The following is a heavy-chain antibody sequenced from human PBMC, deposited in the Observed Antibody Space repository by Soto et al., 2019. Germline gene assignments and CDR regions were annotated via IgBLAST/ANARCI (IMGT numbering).Heavy chain of an antibody. CDR2: ISGSGGST. CDR1: GFTFSSYA. D-gene: IGHD1-1*01. Sequence: GGSLRLSCAASGFTFSSYAMSWVRQAPGKGLEWASAISGSGGSTYYADSVKGRFTISRDNSKNTLYLQMNSLRAEDTAVYYCAKARQGYLTPRTFDYWGQGTLVTVSS. CDR3: AKARQGYLTPRTFDY. V-gene: IGHV3-23*01. J-gene: IGHJ4*02.